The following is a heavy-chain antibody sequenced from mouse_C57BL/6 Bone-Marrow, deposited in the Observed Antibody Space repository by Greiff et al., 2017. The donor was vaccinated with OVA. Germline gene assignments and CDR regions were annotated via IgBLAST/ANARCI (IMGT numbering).Heavy chain of an antibody. CDR3: ARQRGFYYLDY. D-gene: IGHD1-1*01. CDR2: INSDGGST. J-gene: IGHJ2*01. V-gene: IGHV5-2*01. Sequence: EVKLMESGGGLVQPGESLKLSCESNEYEFPSHDMSWVRKTPEKRLELVAAINSDGGSTYYPDTMEGRFIISRDNTKKTLYLQMSSLRSEDTALYYCARQRGFYYLDYWGQGTTLTVSS. CDR1: EYEFPSHD.